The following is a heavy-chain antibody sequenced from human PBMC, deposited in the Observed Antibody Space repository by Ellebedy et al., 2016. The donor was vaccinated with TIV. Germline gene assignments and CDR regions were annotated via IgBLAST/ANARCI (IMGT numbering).Heavy chain of an antibody. Sequence: PGGSLRLSCAVSGFTFSSYEMNRVRQAPGKGLEWVSYISGSASVTAYAASVKGRFTISRDNARTSLYLQMNSLRVDDTAMYYCARSYGARTSGPWGQGTLVTVSS. J-gene: IGHJ5*02. CDR1: GFTFSSYE. V-gene: IGHV3-48*03. D-gene: IGHD3-16*01. CDR2: ISGSASVT. CDR3: ARSYGARTSGP.